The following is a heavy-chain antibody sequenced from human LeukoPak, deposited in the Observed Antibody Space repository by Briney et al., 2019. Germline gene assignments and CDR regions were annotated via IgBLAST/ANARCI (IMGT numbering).Heavy chain of an antibody. CDR3: ATVPTAGGAPDDY. CDR1: GYTFTSYW. D-gene: IGHD2-2*01. Sequence: GESLKISCKGSGYTFTSYWIHWVRQMPGKGLEWMGRIDPNDSYNDYSPSFQGHIAISADKSITTAYLQWSSLMASDTAMYYCATVPTAGGAPDDYWGQGTLVTVSS. V-gene: IGHV5-10-1*01. J-gene: IGHJ4*02. CDR2: IDPNDSYN.